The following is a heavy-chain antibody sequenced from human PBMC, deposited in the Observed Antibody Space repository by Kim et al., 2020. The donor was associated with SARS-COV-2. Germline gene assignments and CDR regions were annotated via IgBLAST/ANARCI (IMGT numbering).Heavy chain of an antibody. J-gene: IGHJ4*02. V-gene: IGHV3-74*01. Sequence: GGSLRLSCAASGFTLSSYWMHWVRQAPGKGLVWVSRINSDGSSTSYADSVKGRFTISRDNAKNTLYLQMNSLRAEDTAVYYCARGGKRGYSSSWYGFDYWGQGTLVTVSS. CDR1: GFTLSSYW. CDR2: INSDGSST. CDR3: ARGGKRGYSSSWYGFDY. D-gene: IGHD6-13*01.